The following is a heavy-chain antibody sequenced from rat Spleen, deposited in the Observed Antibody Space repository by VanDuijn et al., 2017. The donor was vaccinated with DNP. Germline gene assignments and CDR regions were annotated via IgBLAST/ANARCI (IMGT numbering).Heavy chain of an antibody. CDR3: AIQLGVFDY. D-gene: IGHD4-4*01. CDR1: GFSITNNFK. V-gene: IGHV3-3*01. J-gene: IGHJ2*01. Sequence: EVLLQESGPGLVKPSQSLSLTCSVTGFSITNNFKWTWIRKFPGNKLEWMGYVTNAGRTDYNPSLKSRISITTNTSKNQVFLQVNSVATEDTATYYCAIQLGVFDYWGQGVMVTVSS. CDR2: VTNAGRT.